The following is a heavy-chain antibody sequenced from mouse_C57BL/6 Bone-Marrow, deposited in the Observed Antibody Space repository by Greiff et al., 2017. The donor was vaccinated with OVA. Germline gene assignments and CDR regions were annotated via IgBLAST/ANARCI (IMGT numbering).Heavy chain of an antibody. CDR1: GFTFSSYG. V-gene: IGHV5-6*01. CDR3: ARLSNYFSVDY. D-gene: IGHD6-2*01. J-gene: IGHJ2*01. Sequence: EVKLVESGGDLVKPGGSLKLSCAASGFTFSSYGMSWVRQTPDKRLEWVATISSGGSYTYYPDSVKGRFTISRDNAKNTLYLQMSSLKSEDTAMYYCARLSNYFSVDYWGQGTTLTVSS. CDR2: ISSGGSYT.